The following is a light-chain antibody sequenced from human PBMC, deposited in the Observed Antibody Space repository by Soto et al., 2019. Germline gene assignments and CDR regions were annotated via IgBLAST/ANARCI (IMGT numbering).Light chain of an antibody. Sequence: QSALTQPRSVSGSPGQSVTISCTGTSSDVGAYSHVSWYQQHPGKAPKVIIYRVGQRPSGVPDRFSGSKSGNTASLTISGLQAEDEADYYCCSYAGGPYVFGTGTKVTVL. CDR3: CSYAGGPYV. J-gene: IGLJ1*01. V-gene: IGLV2-11*01. CDR1: SSDVGAYSH. CDR2: RVG.